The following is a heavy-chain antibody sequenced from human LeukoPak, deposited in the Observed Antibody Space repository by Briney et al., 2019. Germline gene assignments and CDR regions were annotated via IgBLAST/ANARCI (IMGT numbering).Heavy chain of an antibody. D-gene: IGHD1-26*01. CDR2: IYPGDSDT. J-gene: IGHJ6*04. CDR3: ARKRVGASVDV. Sequence: GESPKISCKDSTDRFTDFWIGWVRQMPGKGLEWMGIIYPGDSDTRYSPSFQGQVTISADKSISTAYLQWSSLKASDTAMYYCARKRVGASVDVWGKGTTVTVSS. V-gene: IGHV5-51*01. CDR1: TDRFTDFW.